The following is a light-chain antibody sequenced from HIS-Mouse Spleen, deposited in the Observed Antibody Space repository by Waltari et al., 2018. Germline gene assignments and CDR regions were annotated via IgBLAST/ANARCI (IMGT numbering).Light chain of an antibody. J-gene: IGLJ2*01. V-gene: IGLV3-10*01. Sequence: SYELTQPPSVSVSPGQTARITCSGDALPKKYAYWYQQKSGQAPVLVIYEESKRPSGIQERFSGSSSGTMATLTISGAQVEDEADYYCYSTDSSGNHRVFGGGTKLTVL. CDR1: ALPKKY. CDR2: EES. CDR3: YSTDSSGNHRV.